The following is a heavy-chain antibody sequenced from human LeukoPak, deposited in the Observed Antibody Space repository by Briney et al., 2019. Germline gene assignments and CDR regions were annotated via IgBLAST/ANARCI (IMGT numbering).Heavy chain of an antibody. CDR2: IYRAGAT. V-gene: IGHV3-66*01. J-gene: IGHJ4*02. Sequence: GGSLRLSCAASGFTVSSNYMSWVRQAQGKGMEWVSVIYRAGATYYADSVKGRFTISRDNSKNTLYLQMNSLRADDTAVYYCARVTEGDYPDFWGQGTLVIVSS. D-gene: IGHD4-17*01. CDR1: GFTVSSNY. CDR3: ARVTEGDYPDF.